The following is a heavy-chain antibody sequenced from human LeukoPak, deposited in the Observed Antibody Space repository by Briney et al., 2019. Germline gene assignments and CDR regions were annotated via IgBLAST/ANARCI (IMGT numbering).Heavy chain of an antibody. CDR3: ARPDLGSSSGSDY. CDR1: GFTFSSYA. J-gene: IGHJ4*02. V-gene: IGHV3-30-3*01. CDR2: ISYDGSNK. D-gene: IGHD6-6*01. Sequence: GGSLRLSCAASGFTFSSYAMHWVRQAPGKGLEWVAVISYDGSNKYYADSVKGRFTISRDNSKNTLYLQMNSLRAEDTAVYYCARPDLGSSSGSDYWGQGTLVSVSS.